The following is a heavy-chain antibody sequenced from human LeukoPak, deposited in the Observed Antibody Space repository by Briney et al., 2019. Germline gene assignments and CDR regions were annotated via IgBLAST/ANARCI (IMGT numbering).Heavy chain of an antibody. Sequence: ASVKVSCKASGYTFTSHCLHWVRQAPGQGLEWMGIINPSGGSPSYAQKFQDRVTMTRDTSTSTVYMELSSLTSEDTAVYYCARGPSGYSSGWYAYWGQGTLVTVSS. D-gene: IGHD6-19*01. CDR3: ARGPSGYSSGWYAY. V-gene: IGHV1-46*01. J-gene: IGHJ4*02. CDR2: INPSGGSP. CDR1: GYTFTSHC.